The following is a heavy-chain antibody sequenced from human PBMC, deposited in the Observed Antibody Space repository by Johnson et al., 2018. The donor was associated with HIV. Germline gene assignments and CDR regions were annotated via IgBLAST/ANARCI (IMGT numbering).Heavy chain of an antibody. Sequence: QVQLVESGGNLVKPGGSLRLSCAASGFTFSDYYMSWIRQAPGKGLEWVAVISYDGSNKYYADSVKGRFTISRDNSKNTLYLQMNSLRAEDTAVYYCARGGGYSIAAPSDAFDIWGQGTMVTVSS. D-gene: IGHD6-6*01. CDR3: ARGGGYSIAAPSDAFDI. J-gene: IGHJ3*02. CDR2: ISYDGSNK. CDR1: GFTFSDYY. V-gene: IGHV3-30-3*01.